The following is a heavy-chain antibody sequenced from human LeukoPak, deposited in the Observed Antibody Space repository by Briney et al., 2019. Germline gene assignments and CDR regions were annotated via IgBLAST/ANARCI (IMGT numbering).Heavy chain of an antibody. CDR1: GFTFSSYA. D-gene: IGHD4-17*01. J-gene: IGHJ4*02. V-gene: IGHV3-23*01. Sequence: GGSLRLSCAASGFTFSSYAMSWVRQAPGKGLEWVSAISGSGGSTYYADSGKGRFTISRDNSKNPLCLQMNSLRAEDTAVYYCAKLARYGDSDYWGQGTLVTVSS. CDR3: AKLARYGDSDY. CDR2: ISGSGGST.